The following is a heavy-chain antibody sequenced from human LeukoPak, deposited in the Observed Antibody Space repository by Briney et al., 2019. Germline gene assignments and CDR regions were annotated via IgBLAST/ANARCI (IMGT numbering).Heavy chain of an antibody. D-gene: IGHD3-22*01. Sequence: GGSLRLSCAASGFTFTTYWMSWVRQAPGKGLEGVANIKQDGTEKYYVDSVKGRFTISRDNAKISLYLQMNSLRAEDTAVYYCARFSRKSSGYYYFDYWGQGTLATVSA. CDR1: GFTFTTYW. V-gene: IGHV3-7*01. CDR2: IKQDGTEK. CDR3: ARFSRKSSGYYYFDY. J-gene: IGHJ4*02.